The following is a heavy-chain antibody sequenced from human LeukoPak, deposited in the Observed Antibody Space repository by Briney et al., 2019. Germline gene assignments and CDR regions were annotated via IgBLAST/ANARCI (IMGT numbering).Heavy chain of an antibody. CDR2: IYYSGSN. CDR3: ARDDYYDSSGYSGGVGFDI. J-gene: IGHJ3*02. Sequence: PSETLSLTCTVSGGSISSYYWSWIRQPPGKGLEWIGYIYYSGSNNYNPTLKSRVTISVDTSKSQFSLKLRSVTAADTAVYYCARDDYYDSSGYSGGVGFDIWGQGTMVTVSS. V-gene: IGHV4-59*01. CDR1: GGSISSYY. D-gene: IGHD3-22*01.